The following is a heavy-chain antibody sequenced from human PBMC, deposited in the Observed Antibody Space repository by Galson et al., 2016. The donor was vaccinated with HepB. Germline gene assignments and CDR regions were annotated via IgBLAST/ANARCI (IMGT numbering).Heavy chain of an antibody. Sequence: QAPGKGLEWISYIGSSGNTIHYADSVRGRFTISRDTAKNSLFLQMDSLRAEDTAFYYCARGDVVGAESFDYWGRGTLVTVSS. V-gene: IGHV3-48*01. J-gene: IGHJ4*02. CDR2: IGSSGNTI. CDR3: ARGDVVGAESFDY. D-gene: IGHD1-26*01.